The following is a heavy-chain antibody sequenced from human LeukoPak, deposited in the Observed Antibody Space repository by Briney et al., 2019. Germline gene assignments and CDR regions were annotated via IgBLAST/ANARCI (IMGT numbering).Heavy chain of an antibody. CDR1: GCPFTSYG. V-gene: IGHV1-18*04. CDR2: ISAYNGNT. D-gene: IGHD2-15*01. Sequence: ASVKVSCKASGCPFTSYGISWVRQAPGQGLDWVGWISAYNGNTDYAQKLQGRVTMTTDTSTSTAYMELRSLRSDDTAFFYRAGDRIRYCSGGSCSRFDPWGQGTLATVSS. J-gene: IGHJ5*02. CDR3: AGDRIRYCSGGSCSRFDP.